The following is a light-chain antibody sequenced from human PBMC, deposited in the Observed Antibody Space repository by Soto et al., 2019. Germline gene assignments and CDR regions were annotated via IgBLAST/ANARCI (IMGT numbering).Light chain of an antibody. Sequence: EIVLTQSPGTLSLSPGERATLSCRSSQSVSSHLAWYQQRRGQAPRLLIYGASTRATGVPARFSGSGSGTDFILTISRLEPEDFAVYYCQQYGNSHFTFGPGTKVDIK. V-gene: IGKV3-20*01. J-gene: IGKJ3*01. CDR3: QQYGNSHFT. CDR1: QSVSSH. CDR2: GAS.